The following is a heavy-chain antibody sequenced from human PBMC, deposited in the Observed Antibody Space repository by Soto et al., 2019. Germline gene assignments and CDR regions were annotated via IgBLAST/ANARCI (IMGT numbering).Heavy chain of an antibody. CDR1: GFSFSTYN. J-gene: IGHJ4*02. Sequence: EVQVVESGGGLVKPGGSLRLSCATSGFSFSTYNMNWVRQAPGKALEWVSSINGRSNYKYYTDSVKGRFAISRDNPKNSRYLQMDSLRVEDTAVYYCVREDGLVGSNSAFDYGGQGTLVTVS. D-gene: IGHD1-26*01. CDR2: INGRSNYK. V-gene: IGHV3-21*02. CDR3: VREDGLVGSNSAFDY.